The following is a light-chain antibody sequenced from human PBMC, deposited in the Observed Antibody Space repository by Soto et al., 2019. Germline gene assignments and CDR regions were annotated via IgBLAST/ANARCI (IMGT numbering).Light chain of an antibody. Sequence: QSVLTQPASVSGSPGQSITISCTGTSSDVGGYNHVSWYQHHPGKAPKLMMRDVSNRPSGVSNRFSGSKSGNTASLTISGLQAEDEADYYCRSFTTTSTLVFGGGTKLTVL. CDR2: DVS. J-gene: IGLJ2*01. CDR1: SSDVGGYNH. V-gene: IGLV2-14*03. CDR3: RSFTTTSTLV.